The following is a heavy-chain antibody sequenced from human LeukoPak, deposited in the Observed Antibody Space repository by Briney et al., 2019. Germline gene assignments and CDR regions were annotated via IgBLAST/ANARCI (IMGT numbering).Heavy chain of an antibody. CDR2: ISDDGTNK. V-gene: IGHV3-30*18. D-gene: IGHD3-10*01. J-gene: IGHJ4*02. CDR3: AKPWGYYGSGSLQYYFDY. CDR1: GFTFSTFR. Sequence: GGSLRLSCAASGFTFSTFRMYWVRQAPGKGLEWVALISDDGTNKYYAVSVKGRFTISRDNSKNTLYLQMNSLRAEDTAVYYYAKPWGYYGSGSLQYYFDYWGQGTLVTVSS.